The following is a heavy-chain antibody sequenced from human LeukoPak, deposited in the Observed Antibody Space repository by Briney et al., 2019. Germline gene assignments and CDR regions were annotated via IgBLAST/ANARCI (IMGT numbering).Heavy chain of an antibody. V-gene: IGHV3-30*04. Sequence: GGSLRLSCVASGFTFSTYAMHWVRQAPGKGLEWVTVISYDGSHKEYADSVKGRFTISRDNSKNTLYLQMNSLRPEDTAVYYCARHGLATNYLFGEFEVIFDYWGQGTLVTVSS. D-gene: IGHD3-10*01. CDR1: GFTFSTYA. CDR3: ARHGLATNYLFGEFEVIFDY. J-gene: IGHJ4*02. CDR2: ISYDGSHK.